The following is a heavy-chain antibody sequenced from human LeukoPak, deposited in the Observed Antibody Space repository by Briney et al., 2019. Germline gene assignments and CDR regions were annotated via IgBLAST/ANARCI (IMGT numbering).Heavy chain of an antibody. CDR2: INHSGST. Sequence: PSETLSLTCAVYGGSFSGYYWSWIRQPPGKGLEWIGEINHSGSTNYNPSLKSRVTISVDTSKNQFSLKLSSVTAADTAVYYCAGPAGYPGLNYFDYWGQGTLVTVSS. CDR3: AGPAGYPGLNYFDY. J-gene: IGHJ4*02. D-gene: IGHD6-25*01. V-gene: IGHV4-34*01. CDR1: GGSFSGYY.